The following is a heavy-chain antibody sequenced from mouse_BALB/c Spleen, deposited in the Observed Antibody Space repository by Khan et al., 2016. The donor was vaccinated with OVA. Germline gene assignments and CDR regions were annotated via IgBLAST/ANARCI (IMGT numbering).Heavy chain of an antibody. CDR1: GDSITSGY. CDR2: IIYTGDT. D-gene: IGHD2-14*01. V-gene: IGHV3-8*02. Sequence: DVQLQESGPSLVKPSQTLSLTCSVTGDSITSGYWTWIRKFPGNELEYLGYIIYTGDTYYNPSLKSRISITRHSSKNQYYLQLSSVTSEDTATYYCARATYRYAFAYWGQGTLVTVSA. J-gene: IGHJ3*01. CDR3: ARATYRYAFAY.